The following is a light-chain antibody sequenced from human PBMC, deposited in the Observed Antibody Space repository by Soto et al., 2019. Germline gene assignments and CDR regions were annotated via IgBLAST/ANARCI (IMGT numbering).Light chain of an antibody. CDR3: QQRSNWPPIFT. CDR1: QSVSSY. V-gene: IGKV3-11*01. Sequence: EIVLTQSPATLSLSPGERATLSCRASQSVSSYLAWYQQKPGQAPRLLIYDASNRTTGIPARFSGSGSGTAFTLTIISLEPEDFAVYYCQQRSNWPPIFTFGPGTKVDIK. CDR2: DAS. J-gene: IGKJ3*01.